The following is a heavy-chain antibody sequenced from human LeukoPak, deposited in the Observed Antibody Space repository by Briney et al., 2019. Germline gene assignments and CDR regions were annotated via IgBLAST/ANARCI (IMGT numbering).Heavy chain of an antibody. D-gene: IGHD3-22*01. CDR3: AKVWVAYDVNPDDAFDI. CDR2: ISYDGSNK. CDR1: GFTFSSYG. V-gene: IGHV3-30*18. J-gene: IGHJ3*02. Sequence: PGRSLRLSCAASGFTFSSYGMHWVRQAPGKGLEWVAIISYDGSNKYYADSVKGRFTISRDNSKNTLYLQMNSLRAEDTAVYYCAKVWVAYDVNPDDAFDIWGQGTMVTVSS.